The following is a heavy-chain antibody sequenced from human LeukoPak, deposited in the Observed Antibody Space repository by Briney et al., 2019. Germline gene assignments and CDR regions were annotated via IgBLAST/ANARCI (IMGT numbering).Heavy chain of an antibody. Sequence: GGSLRLSCATSGFTFSSYAMSWVRQAPGKGLEWVSGISVSGGTTYYADSVKGRFTISRDHLKNTLYLQMNSLRAEDTAVYYCAKSGCVTCCPAGDWGQGTLVSVSS. CDR2: ISVSGGTT. CDR3: AKSGCVTCCPAGD. CDR1: GFTFSSYA. D-gene: IGHD2-2*01. V-gene: IGHV3-23*01. J-gene: IGHJ4*02.